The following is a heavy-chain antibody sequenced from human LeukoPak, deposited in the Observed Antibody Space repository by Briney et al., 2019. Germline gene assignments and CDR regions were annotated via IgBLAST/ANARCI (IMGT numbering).Heavy chain of an antibody. CDR2: ISSSSSYI. V-gene: IGHV3-21*01. J-gene: IGHJ4*02. CDR3: APLDAYYYDSSGY. Sequence: GGSLRLSCAASGFTFSSYSMNWVRQAPGKGLEWVSSISSSSSYIYYADPVKGRFTISRDNAKNSLYLQMNSLRAEDTAVYYCAPLDAYYYDSSGYWGQGTLVTVSS. CDR1: GFTFSSYS. D-gene: IGHD3-22*01.